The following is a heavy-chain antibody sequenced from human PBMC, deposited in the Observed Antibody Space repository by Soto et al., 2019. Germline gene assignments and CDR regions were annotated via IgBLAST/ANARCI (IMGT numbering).Heavy chain of an antibody. CDR1: GYTLTELS. J-gene: IGHJ5*02. CDR2: FDPEDGET. CDR3: ATAKGFGELLHDP. D-gene: IGHD3-10*01. Sequence: ASVKVSCKVSGYTLTELSMHWVRQAPGKGLEWMGGFDPEDGETIYAQKFQGRVTMTEDTSTDTAYMELSSLRSEDTAVYYSATAKGFGELLHDPWGQGTLVTVSS. V-gene: IGHV1-24*01.